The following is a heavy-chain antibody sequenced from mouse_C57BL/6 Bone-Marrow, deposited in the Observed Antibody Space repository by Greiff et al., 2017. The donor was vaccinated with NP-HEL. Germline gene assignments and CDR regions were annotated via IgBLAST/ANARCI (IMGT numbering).Heavy chain of an antibody. V-gene: IGHV1-81*01. J-gene: IGHJ1*03. CDR2: IYPRSGNT. Sequence: VQLKESGAELARPGASVKLSCKASGYTFTSYGISWVKQRTGQGLEWIGEIYPRSGNTYYNEKFKGKATLTADKSSSTAYMELRSLTSEDSAVYFCASWVYYGSSYPYWYFDVWGTGTTVTVSS. CDR3: ASWVYYGSSYPYWYFDV. CDR1: GYTFTSYG. D-gene: IGHD1-1*01.